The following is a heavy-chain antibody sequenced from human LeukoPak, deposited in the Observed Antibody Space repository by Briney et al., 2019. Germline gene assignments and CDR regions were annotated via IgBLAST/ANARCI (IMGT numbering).Heavy chain of an antibody. CDR1: GFTLSDYY. CDR2: ISSSGSTI. D-gene: IGHD3-9*01. V-gene: IGHV3-11*01. J-gene: IGHJ6*03. CDR3: ARRNQYYDILTAYYYYYMDV. Sequence: GGSLRLACAASGFTLSDYYMSWIRQAPGKGLEWVSYISSSGSTIYYADSVKGRFTISRDNAKNSLYLQMNSLRAEDTAVYYCARRNQYYDILTAYYYYYMDVWGKGTTVTVSS.